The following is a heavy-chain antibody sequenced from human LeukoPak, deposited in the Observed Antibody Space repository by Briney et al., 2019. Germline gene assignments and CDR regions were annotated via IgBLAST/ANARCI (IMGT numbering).Heavy chain of an antibody. J-gene: IGHJ3*02. V-gene: IGHV3-20*04. Sequence: GGSLRLSCAASGFTFDDYGMSWVRQAPGKGLEWVSGINWNGGSTGYADSVKGRFTISRDNAKNSLYLQMNSLRAEDTALYYCARGLGYCSGGSCPSAFDIWGQGTMVTVSS. D-gene: IGHD2-15*01. CDR1: GFTFDDYG. CDR2: INWNGGST. CDR3: ARGLGYCSGGSCPSAFDI.